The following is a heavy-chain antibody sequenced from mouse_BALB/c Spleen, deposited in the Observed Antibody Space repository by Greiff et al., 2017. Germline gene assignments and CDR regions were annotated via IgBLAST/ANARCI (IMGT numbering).Heavy chain of an antibody. J-gene: IGHJ4*01. CDR3: ARDGYDDAMDY. CDR2: ISNLAYSI. D-gene: IGHD2-2*01. V-gene: IGHV5-15*02. CDR1: GFTFSDYG. Sequence: EVHLVESGGGLVQPGGSRKLSCAASGFTFSDYGMAWVRQAPGKGPEWVAFISNLAYSIYYADTVTGRFTISRENAKNTLYLEMSSLRSEDTAMYYCARDGYDDAMDYWGQGTSVTVSS.